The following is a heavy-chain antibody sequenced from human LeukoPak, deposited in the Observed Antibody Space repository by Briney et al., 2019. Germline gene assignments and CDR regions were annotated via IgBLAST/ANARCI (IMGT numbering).Heavy chain of an antibody. CDR3: VSRHCSGGDCYLAGADPFDH. J-gene: IGHJ4*02. V-gene: IGHV3-53*01. D-gene: IGHD2-21*01. CDR1: GFTVSSTY. CDR2: VYKDGKM. Sequence: GGSLRLSCAASGFTVSSTYMSWVRQSPGKGLEWVSVVYKDGKMFYIDSVKGRFAISRDTSKNTVYLQMNNLRAEDTAVYYCVSRHCSGGDCYLAGADPFDHWGQGTLVTVSS.